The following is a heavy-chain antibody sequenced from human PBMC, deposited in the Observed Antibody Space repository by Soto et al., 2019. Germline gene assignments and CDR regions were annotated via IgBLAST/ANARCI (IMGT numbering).Heavy chain of an antibody. CDR1: GFTFSSYS. V-gene: IGHV3-21*01. CDR2: ISSSSSYI. J-gene: IGHJ5*02. D-gene: IGHD1-1*01. Sequence: GGSLRLSCAASGFTFSSYSMNWVLQAPGKGLEWVSSISSSSSYIYYADSVKGRFTISRDNAKNSLYLQMNSLRAEDTAVYYCARTETTKGFDPWGQGTLVTVSS. CDR3: ARTETTKGFDP.